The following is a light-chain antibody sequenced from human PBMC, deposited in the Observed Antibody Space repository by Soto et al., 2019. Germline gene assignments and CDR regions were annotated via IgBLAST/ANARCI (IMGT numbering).Light chain of an antibody. CDR2: DVS. V-gene: IGLV2-14*03. CDR1: SSDVGAYNL. CDR3: GSYTTSSNYV. Sequence: QSVLTHPASVSGSPVLSITISCTGTSSDVGAYNLVSWYQQHPDKAPKLMIFDVSNRPSGVSNRFSGSKSGNTASLTISGLQSEDEAEYYCGSYTTSSNYVFGTGTKVTVL. J-gene: IGLJ1*01.